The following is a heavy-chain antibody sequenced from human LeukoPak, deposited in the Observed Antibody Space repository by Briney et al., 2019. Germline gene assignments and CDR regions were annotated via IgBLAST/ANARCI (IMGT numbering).Heavy chain of an antibody. CDR3: AGLYDSRRALDY. CDR1: GFTFNSYG. D-gene: IGHD3-22*01. CDR2: ISYDGSKK. J-gene: IGHJ4*02. V-gene: IGHV3-30-3*01. Sequence: GGSLRLSCAASGFTFNSYGLHWVRQTPGKGLEWVAVISYDGSKKYYADSVKGRFTISRDNSKNTLYLQMNSLRAEDTAVYYCAGLYDSRRALDYWGQGTLVTVSS.